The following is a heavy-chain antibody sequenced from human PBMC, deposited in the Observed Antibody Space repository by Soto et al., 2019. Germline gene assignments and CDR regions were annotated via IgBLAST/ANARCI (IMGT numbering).Heavy chain of an antibody. CDR2: IRTKTYGEAV. D-gene: IGHD2-8*02. J-gene: IGHJ3*02. V-gene: IGHV3-15*07. Sequence: DVQLVESGGGLIKPGGSLRLSCTASEFTFANAFMNWVRQAPGKGLEWIGRIRTKTYGEAVDYAAPVKGRFTISRDDSKDTMYLQMNSLKIEDTAVYYCTTYRGYCTGLVAYDIWGQGTMVTVSS. CDR3: TTYRGYCTGLVAYDI. CDR1: EFTFANAF.